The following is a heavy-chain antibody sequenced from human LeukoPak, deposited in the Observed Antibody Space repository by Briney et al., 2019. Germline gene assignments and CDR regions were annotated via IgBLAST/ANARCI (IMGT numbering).Heavy chain of an antibody. V-gene: IGHV3-48*03. Sequence: PGGSLRLSCAASGFTFSSYEMNWVRQAPGKGLEWVSFISSRGSSIYYADSVKGRFTISRDNAKNSLYLQMNSLRAEDTAVYYCARGTRPDYWGQGTLVTVSS. CDR1: GFTFSSYE. CDR2: ISSRGSSI. J-gene: IGHJ4*02. CDR3: ARGTRPDY. D-gene: IGHD1-1*01.